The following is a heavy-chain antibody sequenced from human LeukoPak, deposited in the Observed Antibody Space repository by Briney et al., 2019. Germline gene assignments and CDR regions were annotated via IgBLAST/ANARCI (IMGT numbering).Heavy chain of an antibody. D-gene: IGHD5-18*01. CDR1: GYAFTAHY. CDR2: INPNSGGP. J-gene: IGHJ4*02. CDR3: ARGNSYGQVDFDY. Sequence: ASVKVSCKASGYAFTAHYIHWVRQAPGQGFEWMGWINPNSGGPNYAQKFQGRVTMTRDTSISTAYMELSRLRSDDTAVYYCARGNSYGQVDFDYWGQGTLVTVSS. V-gene: IGHV1-2*02.